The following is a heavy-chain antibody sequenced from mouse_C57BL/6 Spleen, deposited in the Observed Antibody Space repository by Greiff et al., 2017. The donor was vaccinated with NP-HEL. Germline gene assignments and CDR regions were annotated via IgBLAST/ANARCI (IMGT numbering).Heavy chain of an antibody. V-gene: IGHV5-4*01. J-gene: IGHJ3*01. D-gene: IGHD2-3*01. CDR1: GFTFSSFA. CDR3: ARDGDYDGYYWFAY. CDR2: ISDGGSYT. Sequence: EVKLMESGGGLVKPGGSLKLSCAASGFTFSSFAMSWVRQTPEKRLEWVATISDGGSYTYYPDNVKGRFTISRDNAKNNLYLQMSHLKSEDTAMYYCARDGDYDGYYWFAYWGQGTLVTVSA.